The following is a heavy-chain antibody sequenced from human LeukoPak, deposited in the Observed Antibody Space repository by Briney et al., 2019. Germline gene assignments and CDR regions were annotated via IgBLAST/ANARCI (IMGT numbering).Heavy chain of an antibody. V-gene: IGHV1-24*01. D-gene: IGHD3-22*01. CDR1: GYTLTELS. Sequence: ASVNVSCKVSGYTLTELSMHWVRQAPGKGLEWMGGFDPEDGETIYAQKFQGRVTMTEDTSTDTAYMELSSLRSEDTAVYYCAAPSGSVYYDARGPNYYYGMDVWGQGTTVTVSS. CDR3: AAPSGSVYYDARGPNYYYGMDV. CDR2: FDPEDGET. J-gene: IGHJ6*02.